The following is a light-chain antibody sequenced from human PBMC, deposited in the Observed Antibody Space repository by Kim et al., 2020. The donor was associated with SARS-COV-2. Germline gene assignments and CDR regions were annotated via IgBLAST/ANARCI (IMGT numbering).Light chain of an antibody. CDR2: DAS. CDR3: QQRSNWPLT. J-gene: IGKJ4*01. Sequence: EIVLTQSPATLSLSPGERATLSCRASQSVSSYLAWYQQKPGQAPRLLIYDASNRATGIPARFSGSGSGTDFTLTISSLEPEDFAVYYCQQRSNWPLTFGRDQAGD. V-gene: IGKV3-11*01. CDR1: QSVSSY.